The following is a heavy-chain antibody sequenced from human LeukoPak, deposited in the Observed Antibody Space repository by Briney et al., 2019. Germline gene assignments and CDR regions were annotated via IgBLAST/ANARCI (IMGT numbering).Heavy chain of an antibody. CDR1: GFTFSSYE. D-gene: IGHD3-10*01. CDR2: ISSSSSYI. J-gene: IGHJ6*03. V-gene: IGHV3-21*01. Sequence: PGGSLRLSCAASGFTFSSYEMNWVRQAPGKGLEWVSSISSSSSYIYYADSVKGRFTISRDNAKNSLYLQMNSLRAEDTAVYYCARDPPMVRGVNDPYYYYYYYMDVWGKGTTVTVSS. CDR3: ARDPPMVRGVNDPYYYYYYYMDV.